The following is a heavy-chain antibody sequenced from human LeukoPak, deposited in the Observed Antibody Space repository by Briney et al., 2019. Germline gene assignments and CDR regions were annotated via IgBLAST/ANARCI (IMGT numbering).Heavy chain of an antibody. CDR2: IRNDGSNK. V-gene: IGHV3-30*02. J-gene: IGHJ4*02. CDR1: GFTFSSYG. Sequence: PGGSLRLSCAASGFTFSSYGMHWVRQAPGKGLEWVAFIRNDGSNKYYADSVKGRFTISRDNSKNTLYLQMNSLRAEDTAVYYCAREWGFAIYDYWGQGTLVTVSS. D-gene: IGHD2-21*01. CDR3: AREWGFAIYDY.